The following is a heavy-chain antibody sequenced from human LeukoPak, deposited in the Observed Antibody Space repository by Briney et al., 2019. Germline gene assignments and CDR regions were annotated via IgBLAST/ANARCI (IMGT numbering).Heavy chain of an antibody. CDR2: IYYSGST. CDR3: ARDQGSSRGNWFDP. CDR1: GGSISSYY. J-gene: IGHJ5*02. V-gene: IGHV4-59*01. D-gene: IGHD6-13*01. Sequence: PSETLSLTCTVSGGSISSYYWSWIRQPPGKGLEWIGYIYYSGSTNYNPSLKSRVTISVDTSKNQFSLKLSSVTAADKAVYYCARDQGSSRGNWFDPWGQGTLVTVSS.